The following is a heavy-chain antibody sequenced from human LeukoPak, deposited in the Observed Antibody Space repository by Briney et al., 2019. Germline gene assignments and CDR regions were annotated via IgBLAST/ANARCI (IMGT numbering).Heavy chain of an antibody. CDR2: ISGSGGST. J-gene: IGHJ4*02. Sequence: QAGGSLRLSCAASGFTFTSYGMHWVRQAPGKGLEWVSAISGSGGSTYYADSVKGRFTISRDNSKNTLYLQMNSLRAEDTAVYYCAKDPRWLPYYFDYWGQGTLVTVSS. CDR1: GFTFTSYG. CDR3: AKDPRWLPYYFDY. V-gene: IGHV3-23*01. D-gene: IGHD3-22*01.